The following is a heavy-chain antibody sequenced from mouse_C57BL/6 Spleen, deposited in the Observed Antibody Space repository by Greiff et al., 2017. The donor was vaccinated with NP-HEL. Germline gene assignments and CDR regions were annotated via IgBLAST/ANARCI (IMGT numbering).Heavy chain of an antibody. CDR1: GYTFTSYW. Sequence: QVQLQQPGAELVKPGASVKLSCKASGYTFTSYWMHWVKQRPGQGLEWIGMIHPNSGSTNYNEKFKSKATLTVDKSSSTAYMQLSILTSEDSAVYYCARSPYLHDSYYGCFAYWGQGTLVTVSA. V-gene: IGHV1-64*01. D-gene: IGHD2-3*01. J-gene: IGHJ3*01. CDR2: IHPNSGST. CDR3: ARSPYLHDSYYGCFAY.